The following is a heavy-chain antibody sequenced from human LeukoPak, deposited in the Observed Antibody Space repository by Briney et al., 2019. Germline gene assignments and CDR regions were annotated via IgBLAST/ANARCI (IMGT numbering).Heavy chain of an antibody. J-gene: IGHJ1*01. CDR1: GFTFSSYA. V-gene: IGHV3-23*01. D-gene: IGHD3-22*01. CDR3: AKLERDQYYYDSSGYDRRTSEYFQH. Sequence: PGGSLRLSCAASGFTFSSYAMSWVRQAPGKGLEWVSAISGSGGSTYYADSVKGRFTISRDNSKNTLYLQMNSLRAEDTAVYYCAKLERDQYYYDSSGYDRRTSEYFQHWGQGTLVTVSS. CDR2: ISGSGGST.